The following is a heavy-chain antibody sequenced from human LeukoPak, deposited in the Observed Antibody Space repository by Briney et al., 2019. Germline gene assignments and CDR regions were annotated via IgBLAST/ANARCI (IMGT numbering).Heavy chain of an antibody. Sequence: GGSLRLSCAASGFTFSDYYMSWIRQAPGKGLEWVSYISSSGSTIYYADSVKGRFTISRDNAKNSLYLQMNSLRAEGTAVYYCARDGKYYYDSSGYSWFDPWGLGTLVTVSS. CDR2: ISSSGSTI. D-gene: IGHD3-22*01. J-gene: IGHJ5*02. CDR1: GFTFSDYY. V-gene: IGHV3-11*01. CDR3: ARDGKYYYDSSGYSWFDP.